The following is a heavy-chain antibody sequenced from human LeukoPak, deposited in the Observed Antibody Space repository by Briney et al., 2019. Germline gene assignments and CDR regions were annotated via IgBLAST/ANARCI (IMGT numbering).Heavy chain of an antibody. CDR3: ARDSSGNYPYYFDY. CDR1: GFTFSSYA. CDR2: IYSGGST. V-gene: IGHV3-66*01. Sequence: GGSLRLSCAASGFTFSSYAMNWVRQAPGKGLEWVSLIYSGGSTNYADSVKGRFTISRDSSKNTLYLQMNSLRAEDTAVYYCARDSSGNYPYYFDYWGQGTLVTVSS. D-gene: IGHD1-26*01. J-gene: IGHJ4*02.